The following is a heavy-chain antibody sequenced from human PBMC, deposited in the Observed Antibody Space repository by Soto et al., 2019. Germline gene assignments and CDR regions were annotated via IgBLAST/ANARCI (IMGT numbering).Heavy chain of an antibody. CDR2: IIPIFGTA. D-gene: IGHD3-3*01. V-gene: IGHV1-69*13. CDR1: GGTFSSYA. Sequence: SVKVSCKASGGTFSSYAISWVRQAPGQGLEWMGGIIPIFGTANYAQKFQGRVTITADESTSTAYMELSSLRSEDTAVYYCACALEWSEGDYYGMDVWGQGTTVTVS. CDR3: ACALEWSEGDYYGMDV. J-gene: IGHJ6*02.